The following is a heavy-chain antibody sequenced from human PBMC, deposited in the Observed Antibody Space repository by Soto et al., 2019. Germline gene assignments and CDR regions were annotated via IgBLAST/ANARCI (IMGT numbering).Heavy chain of an antibody. CDR3: ARGTTVPTPTDY. CDR1: GYTFTSYA. D-gene: IGHD1-1*01. V-gene: IGHV1-3*05. Sequence: QVQLVQSGAEEKKPGASVKVSCKASGYTFTSYAMHWVRQAPGQRLEWMGWINAGNGNTKYSQKFQGRVTITRDTTLSTAYMELSSLRQEDTAVYYCARGTTVPTPTDYWGQGTLVTVAS. CDR2: INAGNGNT. J-gene: IGHJ4*02.